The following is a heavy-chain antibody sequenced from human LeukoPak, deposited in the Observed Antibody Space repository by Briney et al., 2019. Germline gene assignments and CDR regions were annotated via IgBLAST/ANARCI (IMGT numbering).Heavy chain of an antibody. CDR1: GFTFSSYS. CDR2: ISGSSSYI. V-gene: IGHV3-21*01. J-gene: IGHJ4*02. CDR3: ARVASNIPAARVSFDY. D-gene: IGHD2-2*01. Sequence: GGSLRLSCVASGFTFSSYSMNWVRQAPGKGLEWVSSISGSSSYIYYADSVKGRFTVSRDNAKNSLYLQMNSLRAEDTAVYYCARVASNIPAARVSFDYWGQGTLVTVSS.